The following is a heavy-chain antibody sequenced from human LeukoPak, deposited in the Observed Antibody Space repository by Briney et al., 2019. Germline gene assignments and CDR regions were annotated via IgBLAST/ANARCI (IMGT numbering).Heavy chain of an antibody. J-gene: IGHJ4*02. Sequence: SETLSLTCAVYGGSFSGYYWSWIRQPPGKGLEWIGEINHSGSTNYNPSLKSRVTISVDTSKNQFSLKLSSVTAADTAVYYCASSETKDIVVVPAAKVQTAYFDYWGQGTLVTVSS. V-gene: IGHV4-34*01. CDR3: ASSETKDIVVVPAAKVQTAYFDY. CDR1: GGSFSGYY. CDR2: INHSGST. D-gene: IGHD2-2*01.